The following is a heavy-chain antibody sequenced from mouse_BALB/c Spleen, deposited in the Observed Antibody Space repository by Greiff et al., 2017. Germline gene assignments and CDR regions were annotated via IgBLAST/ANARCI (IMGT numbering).Heavy chain of an antibody. V-gene: IGHV3-8*02. CDR3: ARGYDYDGGFAY. Sequence: EVKLVESGPSLVKPSQTLSLTCSVTGDSITSGYWNWIRKFPGNKLEYMGYISYSGSTYYNPSLKSRISITRDTSKNQYYLQLNSVTTEDTATYYCARGYDYDGGFAYWGQGTLVTVSA. CDR2: ISYSGST. J-gene: IGHJ3*01. D-gene: IGHD2-4*01. CDR1: GDSITSGY.